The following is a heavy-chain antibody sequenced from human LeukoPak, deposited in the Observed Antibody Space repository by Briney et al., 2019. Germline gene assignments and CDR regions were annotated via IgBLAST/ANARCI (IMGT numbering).Heavy chain of an antibody. CDR2: INQDGSDM. V-gene: IGHV3-7*03. Sequence: GGSLRLSCAASGFIFNTFWMNWVRLTPEKGLEWVAKINQDGSDMYYVDSVKGRFFVSRDNARNLVYLQMNSLRVDDTAVYYCARDFPGIGRGTFDFWGQGTIIIVSS. D-gene: IGHD3-10*01. J-gene: IGHJ3*01. CDR1: GFIFNTFW. CDR3: ARDFPGIGRGTFDF.